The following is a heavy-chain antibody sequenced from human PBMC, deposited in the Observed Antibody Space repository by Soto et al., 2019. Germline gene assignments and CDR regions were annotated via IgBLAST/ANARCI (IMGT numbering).Heavy chain of an antibody. CDR1: GDSISSSNW. V-gene: IGHV4-4*02. CDR3: ARKGYLTPGRYFDY. Sequence: QVQLQESGPGLVKPSGTLSLTCAVSGDSISSSNWWSWVRQPPGKGLEWIGAIYHSGSTNYNPSLNSRVTIAVDKSKDQFALKVSSVTAADTAIYYCARKGYLTPGRYFDYWGQGTLVTVSS. J-gene: IGHJ4*02. CDR2: IYHSGST. D-gene: IGHD1-26*01.